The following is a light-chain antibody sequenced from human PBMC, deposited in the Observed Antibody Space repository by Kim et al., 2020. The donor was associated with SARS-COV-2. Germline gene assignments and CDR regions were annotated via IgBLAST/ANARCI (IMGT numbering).Light chain of an antibody. V-gene: IGLV1-47*01. CDR2: RNN. J-gene: IGLJ3*02. Sequence: PEQRVPIACSGSRRHIGSSLVTWYQQITGAAHKLLLYRNNQRPSGVPDRLSGSKSGTSASLAISGLRSEDEADYYCAAWDDSLRGVFGGGTQLTVL. CDR3: AAWDDSLRGV. CDR1: RRHIGSSL.